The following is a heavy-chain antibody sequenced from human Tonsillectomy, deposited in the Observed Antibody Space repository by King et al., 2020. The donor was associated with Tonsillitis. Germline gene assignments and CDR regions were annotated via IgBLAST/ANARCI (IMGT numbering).Heavy chain of an antibody. CDR2: IKSKTDGGTT. V-gene: IGHV3-15*07. CDR1: GFTFSNAW. D-gene: IGHD6-19*01. CDR3: TTDSEGSGWGLAFDI. Sequence: VQLVESGGGLVKPGGSLRLSCAASGFTFSNAWMNWVRQAPGKGLEWVGRIKSKTDGGTTDYAAPVKGRFTISRDDSKNTLYLQMNSLKTEDTAVYYCTTDSEGSGWGLAFDIWGQGTMVTVSS. J-gene: IGHJ3*02.